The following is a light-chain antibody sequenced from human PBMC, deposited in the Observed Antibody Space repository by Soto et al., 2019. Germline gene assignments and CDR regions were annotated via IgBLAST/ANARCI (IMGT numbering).Light chain of an antibody. J-gene: IGLJ1*01. CDR1: SSDVGGYNY. V-gene: IGLV2-14*01. CDR2: DVT. CDR3: SSYRSGDTYV. Sequence: QSALTQPASVSGSPGQSITISCTGTSSDVGGYNYVSWCQQHPGKAPKLMIYDVTNRPSGVSNRFSGSKSGNTASLTISGLQAEDEADYYCSSYRSGDTYVFGIGTKVTVL.